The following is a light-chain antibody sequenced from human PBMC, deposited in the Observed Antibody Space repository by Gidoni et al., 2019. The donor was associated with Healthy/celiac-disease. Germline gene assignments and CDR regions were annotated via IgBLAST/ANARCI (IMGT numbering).Light chain of an antibody. Sequence: DIQMTQSPSSLSASVGDRVTITCRESQSISSYLNWYQQKPGKAHKLLIYAASSLQSGVPSRFSGSGSGTDFTLTISSLQPEDFATYYCQQSYSTLFTFGQGTRLEIK. CDR2: AAS. CDR3: QQSYSTLFT. CDR1: QSISSY. J-gene: IGKJ5*01. V-gene: IGKV1-39*01.